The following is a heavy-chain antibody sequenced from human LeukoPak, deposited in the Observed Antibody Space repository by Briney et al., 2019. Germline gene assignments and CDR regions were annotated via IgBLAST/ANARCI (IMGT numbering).Heavy chain of an antibody. CDR2: IYYSGST. CDR1: GGSISSYH. D-gene: IGHD6-6*01. CDR3: ARLRGSSSDFDY. Sequence: SETLSLTCTVSGGSISSYHWSWIRQPPGKGLEWIGYIYYSGSTNYNPSLKSRVTISVDTSKNQFSLKLSSVTAADTAVYYCARLRGSSSDFDYWGQGTLVTVSS. V-gene: IGHV4-59*08. J-gene: IGHJ4*02.